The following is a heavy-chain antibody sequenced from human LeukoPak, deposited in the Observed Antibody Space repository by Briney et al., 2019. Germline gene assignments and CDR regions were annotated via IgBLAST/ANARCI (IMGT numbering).Heavy chain of an antibody. CDR1: GYTFTSYA. J-gene: IGHJ4*02. CDR3: ARMTTGKFDY. D-gene: IGHD3-10*01. V-gene: IGHV1-3*01. CDR2: INAANGNT. Sequence: GASVKVSCKASGYTFTSYAMNWVRQAPGQRLEWMGWINAANGNTRYSQKFQGRVTITRDTSASTAYMELSSLRSEDTAVYYCARMTTGKFDYWGQGTLVTVSS.